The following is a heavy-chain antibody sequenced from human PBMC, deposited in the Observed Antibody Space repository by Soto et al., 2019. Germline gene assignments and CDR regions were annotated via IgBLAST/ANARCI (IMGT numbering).Heavy chain of an antibody. D-gene: IGHD2-2*01. J-gene: IGHJ4*02. CDR2: INHSGST. V-gene: IGHV4-34*01. Sequence: LTCVIYGGPFSGFYWSWIRQPPGKGLEWIGEINHSGSTNYNPSLKSRVTISVDTSKNQFSLKLSSVTAADTAVYYCARGPKPAASYYFDYWGQGTLVTVSS. CDR1: GGPFSGFY. CDR3: ARGPKPAASYYFDY.